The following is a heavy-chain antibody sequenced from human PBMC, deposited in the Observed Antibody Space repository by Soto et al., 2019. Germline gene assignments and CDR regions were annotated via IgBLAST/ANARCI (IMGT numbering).Heavy chain of an antibody. CDR3: AREGGGKIVVVPAASNWFDP. J-gene: IGHJ5*02. CDR1: GGSVSSGSYY. V-gene: IGHV4-61*01. D-gene: IGHD2-2*01. Sequence: SETLSLTCTVSGGSVSSGSYYWSWIRQPPGKGLEWIGYIYYSGSTNYNPSLKSRVTISVDTSKNQFSLKLSSVTAADTAVYYCAREGGGKIVVVPAASNWFDPWGQGTQVTVSS. CDR2: IYYSGST.